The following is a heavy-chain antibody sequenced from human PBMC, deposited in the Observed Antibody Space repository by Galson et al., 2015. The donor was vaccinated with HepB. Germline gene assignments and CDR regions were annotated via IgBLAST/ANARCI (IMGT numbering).Heavy chain of an antibody. CDR3: ARGTYCGGDCYSEFSGTGLLGY. D-gene: IGHD2-21*02. CDR1: GFTFSSHA. V-gene: IGHV3-30-3*01. CDR2: ISYDGSNK. Sequence: SLRLSCAASGFTFSSHAMHWVRQAPGKGLEWVAVISYDGSNKYYADSVKGRFTISRDNSKNTLYLQMNSLRAEDTAVYYCARGTYCGGDCYSEFSGTGLLGYWGQGTLVTVSS. J-gene: IGHJ4*02.